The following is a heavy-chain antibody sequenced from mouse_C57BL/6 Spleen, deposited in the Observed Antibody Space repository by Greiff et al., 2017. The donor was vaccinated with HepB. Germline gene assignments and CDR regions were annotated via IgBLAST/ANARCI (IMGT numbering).Heavy chain of an antibody. CDR1: GYTFTSYW. Sequence: QVQLQQSGAELVKPGASVKLSCKASGYTFTSYWMHWVKQRPGQGLEWIGMIHPNSGSTNYNEKFKSKATLTVDKSSSTAYMQLSILTSEDSAVYYCAREDDGSSYYFDYWGQGTTLTVSS. V-gene: IGHV1-64*01. CDR2: IHPNSGST. CDR3: AREDDGSSYYFDY. J-gene: IGHJ2*01. D-gene: IGHD1-1*01.